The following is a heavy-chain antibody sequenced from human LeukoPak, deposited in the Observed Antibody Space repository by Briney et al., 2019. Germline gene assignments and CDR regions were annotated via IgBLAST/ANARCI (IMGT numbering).Heavy chain of an antibody. V-gene: IGHV4-39*01. CDR1: GVSIRGSNYY. J-gene: IGHJ5*02. CDR3: ARTPDITMVRGVGLFDP. D-gene: IGHD3-10*01. CDR2: IYYSGYT. Sequence: PSETLSLTCTVSGVSIRGSNYYWGWIRQPPGKGLEWIASIYYSGYTSYTPTLKCRVNMSVDTSKNQFSLKLSSVAAADTAVYFCARTPDITMVRGVGLFDPWGQGTLVSVSS.